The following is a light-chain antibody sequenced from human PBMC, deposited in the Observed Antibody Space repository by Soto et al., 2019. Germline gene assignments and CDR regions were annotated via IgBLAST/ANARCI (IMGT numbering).Light chain of an antibody. J-gene: IGLJ1*01. CDR2: DVS. Sequence: SARNRLASVYGSHVQSITISYTGTSSDVGGYNYVSWYQQHPGKAPKLMIYDVSNRPSGVSNRFSGSKSGNTASLTISGLQAEDEADYYCSSYTSSSTLYVFGTGTKVTVL. CDR3: SSYTSSSTLYV. V-gene: IGLV2-14*01. CDR1: SSDVGGYNY.